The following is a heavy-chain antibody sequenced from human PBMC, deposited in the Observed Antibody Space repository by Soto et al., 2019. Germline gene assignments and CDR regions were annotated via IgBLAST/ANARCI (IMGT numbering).Heavy chain of an antibody. V-gene: IGHV1-8*01. Sequence: QVQLVQSGAEVKTPGASVKVSCKASGYTFATYDINWVRQAPGQGLEWMGWMNPNSGNTGYAQKFQGRLTMAGDTALSTAHMELSSLRNEEKAVYYCARSDGSILNWLDSWGQGTLVTVSA. CDR1: GYTFATYD. CDR3: ARSDGSILNWLDS. D-gene: IGHD2-21*01. J-gene: IGHJ5*01. CDR2: MNPNSGNT.